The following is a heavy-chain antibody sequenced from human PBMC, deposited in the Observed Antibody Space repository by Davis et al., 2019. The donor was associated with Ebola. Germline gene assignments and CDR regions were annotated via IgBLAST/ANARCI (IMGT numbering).Heavy chain of an antibody. J-gene: IGHJ5*02. D-gene: IGHD3-10*01. Sequence: ASVKVSCKASGYTFTSYGISWVRQAPGQGLEWMGWISAYNGNTNYAQKLQGRVTITTDTSTSTAYMELRSLRSDDTAVYYCARGITMVRIHNWFDPWGQGTLVTVSS. V-gene: IGHV1-18*01. CDR1: GYTFTSYG. CDR2: ISAYNGNT. CDR3: ARGITMVRIHNWFDP.